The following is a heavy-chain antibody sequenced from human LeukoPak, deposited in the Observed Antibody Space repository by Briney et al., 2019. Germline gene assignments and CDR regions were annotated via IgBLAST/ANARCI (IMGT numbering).Heavy chain of an antibody. V-gene: IGHV3-21*01. CDR1: GFTFSTYS. CDR2: ISSASSYI. D-gene: IGHD2-2*01. CDR3: ARYCSSSRCLYYYHMDV. Sequence: GGTLRLSCAASGFTFSTYSMNWVRQAPGTGLGWVSSISSASSYIYYADSVKGRFTISRDDAKKSLYLQMNSLRAEDTAVYYCARYCSSSRCLYYYHMDVWGKGTTVTVSS. J-gene: IGHJ6*03.